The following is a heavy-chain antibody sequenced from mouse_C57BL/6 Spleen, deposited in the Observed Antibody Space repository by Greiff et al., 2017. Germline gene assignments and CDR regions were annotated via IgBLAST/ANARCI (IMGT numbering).Heavy chain of an antibody. CDR2: IYPGGGYT. CDR1: GYTFTNYW. V-gene: IGHV1-63*01. CDR3: AFYYREAWFAY. Sequence: QVQLQQSGAELVRPGTSVKMSCKASGYTFTNYWIGWAKQRPGHGLEWIGDIYPGGGYTNYNEKFKGKATLTANKSSSTAYMQFSSLTSEDSAIYYCAFYYREAWFAYWGQGTLVTVSA. J-gene: IGHJ3*01. D-gene: IGHD1-1*01.